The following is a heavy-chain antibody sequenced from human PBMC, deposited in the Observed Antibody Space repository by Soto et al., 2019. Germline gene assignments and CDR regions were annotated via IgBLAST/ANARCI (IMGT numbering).Heavy chain of an antibody. CDR3: ARDYYKYYDSSGYYRSPAY. D-gene: IGHD3-22*01. J-gene: IGHJ4*02. Sequence: SCAASGFTFSSYSMNWVRQAPGKGLEWVSYISSSSSTIYYADSVKGRFTISRDNSRNTLFLQMNSLRAEDTAVYYCARDYYKYYDSSGYYRSPAYWGQGTLVTVSS. CDR1: GFTFSSYS. CDR2: ISSSSSTI. V-gene: IGHV3-48*01.